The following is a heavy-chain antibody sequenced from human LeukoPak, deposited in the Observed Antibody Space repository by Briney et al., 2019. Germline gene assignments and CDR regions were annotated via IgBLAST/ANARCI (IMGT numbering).Heavy chain of an antibody. J-gene: IGHJ6*03. Sequence: PSETLSLTCTVSGGSISSSSYYWGWIRQPPGKGLEWIGSIYYSGSTYYNPSLKSRVTISVDTSKNQFSLKLSSVTAADTAVYYCARDAIGEYQLPQLTYYYYYYMDVWGKGTTVTVSS. V-gene: IGHV4-39*02. D-gene: IGHD2-2*01. CDR3: ARDAIGEYQLPQLTYYYYYYMDV. CDR2: IYYSGST. CDR1: GGSISSSSYY.